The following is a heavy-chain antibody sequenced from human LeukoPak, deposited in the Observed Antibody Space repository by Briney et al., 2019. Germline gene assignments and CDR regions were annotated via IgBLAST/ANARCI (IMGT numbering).Heavy chain of an antibody. J-gene: IGHJ4*02. CDR1: GGSISSNY. Sequence: PSETLSHTCTVSGGSISSNYWSWIRQPPGKGLEWIGYIYHSGSTNYNPSLKSRVTISIDTYKKQFSLKLSSVTAADTAVYYCARFYSTNWGWVDYWGQGTLVTVS. V-gene: IGHV4-59*08. CDR2: IYHSGST. D-gene: IGHD2-2*01. CDR3: ARFYSTNWGWVDY.